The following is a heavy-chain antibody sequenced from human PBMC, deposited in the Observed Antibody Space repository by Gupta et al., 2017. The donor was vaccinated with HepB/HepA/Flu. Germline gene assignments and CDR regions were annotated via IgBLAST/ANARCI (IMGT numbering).Heavy chain of an antibody. CDR1: GDSVSSYSAA. CDR3: AREIVPLDYFDP. Sequence: QVQLQQSGPGLVQPSQTLSLTCAISGDSVSSYSAAWSWIRQSPSRGLEWLGRTYYRSKWYNNSAPSVKSRIIINADTSKNQFSLQLNSVTPEDTGVYFCAREIVPLDYFDPWGQGTLVTVSS. V-gene: IGHV6-1*01. J-gene: IGHJ5*02. D-gene: IGHD4-11*01. CDR2: TYYRSKWYN.